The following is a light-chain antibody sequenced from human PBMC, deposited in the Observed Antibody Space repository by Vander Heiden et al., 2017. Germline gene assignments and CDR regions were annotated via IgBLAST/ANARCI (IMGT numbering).Light chain of an antibody. J-gene: IGLJ3*02. Sequence: QSALTQPASVSGSPGQSITISCTGTSSDVGGYNFGYWYQQHPGKAPKLLIYDVSYRPSGVSNRFSASKSGNTASLTISGLQAEDEGDYHCSSYASSDIWVFGGGTKVTVL. CDR3: SSYASSDIWV. V-gene: IGLV2-14*03. CDR1: SSDVGGYNF. CDR2: DVS.